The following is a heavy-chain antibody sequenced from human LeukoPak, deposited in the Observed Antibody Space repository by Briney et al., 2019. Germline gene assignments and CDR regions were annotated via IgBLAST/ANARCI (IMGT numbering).Heavy chain of an antibody. CDR3: ASHPYYYDSSGQGAFDI. Sequence: SVKVSCKASGGTFSSYAISWVRQAPGQGLEWMGGIIPIFGTANYAQKFQGRVTITADESASTAYMELSSLRSEDTAVYYCASHPYYYDSSGQGAFDIWGQGTMVTVSS. CDR1: GGTFSSYA. V-gene: IGHV1-69*13. D-gene: IGHD3-22*01. J-gene: IGHJ3*02. CDR2: IIPIFGTA.